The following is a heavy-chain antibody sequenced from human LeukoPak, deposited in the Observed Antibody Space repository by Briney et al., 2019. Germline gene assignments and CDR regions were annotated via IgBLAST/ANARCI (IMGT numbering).Heavy chain of an antibody. Sequence: GGSLRLSCSASGFTFSSYGMHWVRQAPGKGLEWVAVIWYDGSNKYYADSVKGRFSISRDNSKNTLYLQMNSLRAEDTAVYYCARQPKETGSDYWGQGTLVTVSS. J-gene: IGHJ4*02. CDR3: ARQPKETGSDY. CDR2: IWYDGSNK. V-gene: IGHV3-33*01. D-gene: IGHD1-1*01. CDR1: GFTFSSYG.